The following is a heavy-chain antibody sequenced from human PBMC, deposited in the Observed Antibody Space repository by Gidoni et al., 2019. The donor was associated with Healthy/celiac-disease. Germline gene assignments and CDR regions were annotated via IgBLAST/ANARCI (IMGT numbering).Heavy chain of an antibody. CDR1: GFTFSSYE. V-gene: IGHV3-48*03. Sequence: EVQLVESGGGLVQPGGSLRLSCAASGFTFSSYEMHWVRQAPGKGLEWVSYISSSGSTIYYADSVKGRFTISRDNAKNSLYLQMNSLRAEDTAVYYCARMNLLGYCSGGSCYPRDYWGQGTLVTVSS. D-gene: IGHD2-15*01. CDR3: ARMNLLGYCSGGSCYPRDY. J-gene: IGHJ4*02. CDR2: ISSSGSTI.